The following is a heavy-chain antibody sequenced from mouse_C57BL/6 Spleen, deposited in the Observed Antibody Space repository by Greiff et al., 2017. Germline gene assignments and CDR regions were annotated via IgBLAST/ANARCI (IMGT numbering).Heavy chain of an antibody. V-gene: IGHV1-81*01. J-gene: IGHJ1*03. D-gene: IGHD2-4*01. CDR3: ARGGVYDYDGYFDV. Sequence: VQLVESGAELARPGASVKLSCKASGYTFTSYGISWVKQRTGQGLEWIGEIYPRSGNTYYNEKFKGKATLTADKSSSTAYMELRSLTSEDSAVYFCARGGVYDYDGYFDVWGTGTTVTVSS. CDR2: IYPRSGNT. CDR1: GYTFTSYG.